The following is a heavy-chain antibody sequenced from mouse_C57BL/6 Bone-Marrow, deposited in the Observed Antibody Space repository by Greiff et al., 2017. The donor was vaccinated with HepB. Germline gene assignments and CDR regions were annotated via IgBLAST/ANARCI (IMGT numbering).Heavy chain of an antibody. Sequence: EVKLMESGGGLVQPGGSLSLSCAASGFTFTDYYMSWVRQPPGKALEWLGFIRNKANGYTKEYSVSVKGRFTISRDNSQSILYHQMNALRAEDSATYYCARWDWEDYWGQGTTLTVSS. V-gene: IGHV7-3*01. CDR2: IRNKANGYTK. CDR3: ARWDWEDY. D-gene: IGHD4-1*01. J-gene: IGHJ2*01. CDR1: GFTFTDYY.